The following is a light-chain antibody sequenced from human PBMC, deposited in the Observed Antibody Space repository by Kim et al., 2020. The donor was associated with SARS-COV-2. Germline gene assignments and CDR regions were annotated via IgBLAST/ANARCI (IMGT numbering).Light chain of an antibody. J-gene: IGLJ2*01. CDR2: DVN. Sequence: QSALTQHASVSGSPGQSITVSCTGTTSDIGDYNFVSWYQQYPGKAPQLIISDVNKRPSGVSNRFSGSKSGNTASLSISGLQAEDEADYYCSSYTSSGTLLFGEGTQLTVL. CDR3: SSYTSSGTLL. CDR1: TSDIGDYNF. V-gene: IGLV2-14*03.